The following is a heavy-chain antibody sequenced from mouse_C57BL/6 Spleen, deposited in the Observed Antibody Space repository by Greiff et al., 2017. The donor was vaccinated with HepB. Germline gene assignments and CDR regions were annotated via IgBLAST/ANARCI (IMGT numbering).Heavy chain of an antibody. D-gene: IGHD2-5*01. CDR3: ARGAYYSNYDAMDY. V-gene: IGHV1-55*01. J-gene: IGHJ4*01. CDR2: IYPGSGST. Sequence: QVQLQQPGAELVKPGASVKMSCKASGYTFTSYWITWVKQRPGQGLEWIGDIYPGSGSTNYNEKFKSKATLTVDTSSSTAYMQLSSLTSEDSAVDYCARGAYYSNYDAMDYWGQGTSVTVSS. CDR1: GYTFTSYW.